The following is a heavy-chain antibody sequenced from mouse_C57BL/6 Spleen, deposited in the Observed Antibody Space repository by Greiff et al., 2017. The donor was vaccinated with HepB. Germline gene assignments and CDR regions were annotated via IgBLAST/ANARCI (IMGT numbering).Heavy chain of an antibody. D-gene: IGHD1-1*01. Sequence: EVQLQESGAELVRPGASVKLSCTASGFNIKDDYMHWVKQRPEQGLEWIGWIDPENGDTEYASKFQGKATITADTSSNTAYLQLSSLTSEDTAVYYCTTRTVVATGAMDYWGQGTSVTVSS. J-gene: IGHJ4*01. CDR1: GFNIKDDY. CDR3: TTRTVVATGAMDY. V-gene: IGHV14-4*01. CDR2: IDPENGDT.